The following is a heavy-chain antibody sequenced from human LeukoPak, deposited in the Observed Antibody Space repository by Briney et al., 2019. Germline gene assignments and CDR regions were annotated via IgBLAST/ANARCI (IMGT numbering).Heavy chain of an antibody. Sequence: GGSLRLSCAASGFTFSSYGMHWVRQAPGKGLEWVAVIWYDGSNKYYADSVKGRFTISRDNSKNALYLQMNSLRAEDTAVYYCARDCSGGSCYSFDYWGQGTLVTVSS. CDR1: GFTFSSYG. D-gene: IGHD2-15*01. CDR2: IWYDGSNK. J-gene: IGHJ4*02. CDR3: ARDCSGGSCYSFDY. V-gene: IGHV3-33*01.